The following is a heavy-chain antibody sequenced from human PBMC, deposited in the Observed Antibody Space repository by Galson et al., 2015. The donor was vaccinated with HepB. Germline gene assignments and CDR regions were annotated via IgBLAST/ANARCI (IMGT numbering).Heavy chain of an antibody. CDR1: GFTFSSYS. CDR3: ASLVAYYYFGMDV. Sequence: SLRLSCAASGFTFSSYSMNWVRQAPGKGLEWVSSMSGVSTYIYHADSVKGRFTVSRDNAKNTLYLQMNSLRVEDTAVYYCASLVAYYYFGMDVWGEGTTVTVSS. J-gene: IGHJ6*04. CDR2: MSGVSTYI. V-gene: IGHV3-21*01. D-gene: IGHD2-15*01.